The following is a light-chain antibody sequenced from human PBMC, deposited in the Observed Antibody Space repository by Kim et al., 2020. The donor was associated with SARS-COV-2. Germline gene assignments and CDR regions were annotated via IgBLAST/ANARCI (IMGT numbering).Light chain of an antibody. CDR3: QQYDSWPLT. CDR2: GVS. J-gene: IGKJ4*01. Sequence: VSPGQRVTLSCRAGPDVRGRLAWYHQKPGQSPRLLVYGVSTRASGIPARFSGSGSGTDFTLTISSLQSEDFAVYYCQQYDSWPLTFGGGTKVDIK. CDR1: PDVRGR. V-gene: IGKV3-15*01.